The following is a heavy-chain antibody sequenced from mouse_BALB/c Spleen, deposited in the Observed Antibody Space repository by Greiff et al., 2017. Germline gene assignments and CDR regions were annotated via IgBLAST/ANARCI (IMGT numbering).Heavy chain of an antibody. V-gene: IGHV1-20*02. Sequence: EVQLQQSGPELVKPGASVKISCKASGYSFTGYFMNWVMQSHGKSLEWIGRINPYNGDTFYNQKFKGKATLTVDKSSSTAHMELRSLASEDSAVYYCARGGSSSWFAYWGQGTLVTVSA. CDR3: ARGGSSSWFAY. CDR2: INPYNGDT. D-gene: IGHD1-1*01. J-gene: IGHJ3*01. CDR1: GYSFTGYF.